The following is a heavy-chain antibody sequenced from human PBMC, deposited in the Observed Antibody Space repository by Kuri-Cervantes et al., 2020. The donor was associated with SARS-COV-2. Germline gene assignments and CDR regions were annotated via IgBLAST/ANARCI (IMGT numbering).Heavy chain of an antibody. D-gene: IGHD4-17*01. CDR3: ARRAYGEEVDYYYMDV. Sequence: GGSLRLSCKGSGYSCTNYWIGWVRQMPGNGLEWMGSIYPGDSDTRYSPSFQGQVTISADKSISTAFLQLSSLKASDTAIYYCARRAYGEEVDYYYMDVWGKGTAVTVSS. CDR1: GYSCTNYW. J-gene: IGHJ6*03. CDR2: IYPGDSDT. V-gene: IGHV5-51*01.